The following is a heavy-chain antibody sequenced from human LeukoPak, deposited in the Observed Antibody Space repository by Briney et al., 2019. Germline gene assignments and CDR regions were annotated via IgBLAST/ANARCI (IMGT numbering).Heavy chain of an antibody. Sequence: PGGSLRLSCAASGFTFDDYGMSWVRQAPGKGLEWVSGINWNGGSTGYADSVKGRFTISRDNAKNSLYLQMNSLRAEDTALYHCARADYGDYYNWFDPWGQGTLVTVSS. J-gene: IGHJ5*02. CDR3: ARADYGDYYNWFDP. CDR1: GFTFDDYG. CDR2: INWNGGST. V-gene: IGHV3-20*01. D-gene: IGHD4-17*01.